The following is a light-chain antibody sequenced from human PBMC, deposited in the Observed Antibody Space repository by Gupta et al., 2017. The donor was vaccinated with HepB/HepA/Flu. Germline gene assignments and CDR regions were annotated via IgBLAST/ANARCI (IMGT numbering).Light chain of an antibody. CDR3: QSADRRGVYRV. V-gene: IGLV3-25*03. CDR1: ALPKPN. CDR2: ENN. J-gene: IGLJ3*02. Sequence: SYELTQPPSVSVSPGQTARITCSGDALPKPNGYWYQQKPGQAPILIISENNERPSGIPERFSGSSSGTTVTLTISGVQAEDEADYYCQSADRRGVYRVFGGGTKLTVL.